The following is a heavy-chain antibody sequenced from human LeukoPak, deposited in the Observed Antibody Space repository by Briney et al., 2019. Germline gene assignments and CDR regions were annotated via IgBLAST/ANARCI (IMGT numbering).Heavy chain of an antibody. CDR3: TRLLGEGAPYDAFDI. Sequence: PGGSLKLSCAASGFTFSGSAMHWVRQASGKGLEWVGRIRSKANSYATAYAASVKGRFTISRDDSKNTAYLQMNSLKTEDTAVYYCTRLLGEGAPYDAFDIWGQGTMVTVSS. CDR1: GFTFSGSA. V-gene: IGHV3-73*01. J-gene: IGHJ3*02. CDR2: IRSKANSYAT. D-gene: IGHD1-26*01.